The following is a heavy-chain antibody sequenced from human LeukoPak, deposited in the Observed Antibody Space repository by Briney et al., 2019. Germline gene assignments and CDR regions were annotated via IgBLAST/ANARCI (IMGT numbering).Heavy chain of an antibody. CDR1: GFTFDDYT. Sequence: GGSLRLSCAASGFTFDDYTMHWVRQAPGKGLEWVSLISWDGGSTYYADSVKGRFTISRDNSKNSLYLQMNSLRTEDTALYYCAKEQGGGNGYFDYWGQGTLVTVSS. CDR2: ISWDGGST. V-gene: IGHV3-43*01. J-gene: IGHJ4*02. D-gene: IGHD3-16*01. CDR3: AKEQGGGNGYFDY.